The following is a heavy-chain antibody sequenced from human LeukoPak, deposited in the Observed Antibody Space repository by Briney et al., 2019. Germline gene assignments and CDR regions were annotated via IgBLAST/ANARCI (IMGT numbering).Heavy chain of an antibody. D-gene: IGHD3-16*02. CDR1: GGSISSSSYY. Sequence: PSETLSLTCTVSGGSISSSSYYWSWIRQPPGKGLEWIGEINHSGSTNYNPSLKSRVTISVDTSKNQFSLKLSSVTAADTAVYYCARIPPLYDYVWGSYRRAAYYFDYWGQGTLVTVSS. V-gene: IGHV4-39*07. CDR2: INHSGST. J-gene: IGHJ4*02. CDR3: ARIPPLYDYVWGSYRRAAYYFDY.